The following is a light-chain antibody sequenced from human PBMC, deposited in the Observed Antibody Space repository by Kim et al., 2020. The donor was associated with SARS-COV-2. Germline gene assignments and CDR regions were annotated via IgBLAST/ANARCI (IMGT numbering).Light chain of an antibody. CDR1: DSGRKT. V-gene: IGLV3-21*04. CDR2: SDS. CDR3: QVWDSNADHMV. J-gene: IGLJ3*02. Sequence: APGRTTILSSGGNDSGRKTVHWYKQRPGQAPVLGIYSDSVRPSGIRERVSGSNSGDTATGTISRVEAGDEAEYYCQVWDSNADHMVFGGGTQLTVL.